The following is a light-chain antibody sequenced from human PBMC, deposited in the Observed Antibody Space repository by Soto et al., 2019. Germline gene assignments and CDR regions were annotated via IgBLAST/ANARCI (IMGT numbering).Light chain of an antibody. Sequence: QSALTQPASVSGSPGQSITTSCTGTTGNVGSYTLASWYQQHPGKAPKLMIHEGSKRPPGVANRFSGSKSGNTASLTISVLQAEDEADYYCCSYAGSSTPVVFGGGTKLTVL. CDR1: TGNVGSYTL. V-gene: IGLV2-23*01. J-gene: IGLJ2*01. CDR3: CSYAGSSTPVV. CDR2: EGS.